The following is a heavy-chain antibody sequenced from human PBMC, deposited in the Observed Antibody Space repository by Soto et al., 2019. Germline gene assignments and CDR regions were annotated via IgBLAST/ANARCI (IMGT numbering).Heavy chain of an antibody. V-gene: IGHV3-30*09. CDR2: ISYDGSNK. J-gene: IGHJ6*02. Sequence: QVQLVESGGDVVQPGGSLRLSCAASGFTFSNYIFYWVRQAPGKGTEWVAAISYDGSNKQYADSVKGRFAISRDNPGNSVDLQMNSLRGDDTALYYCARGDPYYGMDVWGQGTTVTVSS. CDR3: ARGDPYYGMDV. CDR1: GFTFSNYI.